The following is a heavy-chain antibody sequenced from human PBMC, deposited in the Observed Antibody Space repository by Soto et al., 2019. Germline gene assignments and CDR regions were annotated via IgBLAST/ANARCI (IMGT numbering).Heavy chain of an antibody. D-gene: IGHD5-12*01. CDR3: ARIVSTTTYVHYYMDV. J-gene: IGHJ6*03. CDR1: GGSISSSGHC. Sequence: QLQLQESGPGLVKPSETLSLTCTVSGGSISSSGHCWCWIRQPPGKGLEWIGTIFYTGRAHYNPSFQIRVPISVDTAQDQYSLKLSAVTAADTAVYYCARIVSTTTYVHYYMDVWGKGTTGTVSS. CDR2: IFYTGRA. V-gene: IGHV4-39*01.